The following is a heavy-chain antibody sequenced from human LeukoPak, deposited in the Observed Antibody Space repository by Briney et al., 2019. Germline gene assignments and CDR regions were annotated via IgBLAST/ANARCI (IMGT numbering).Heavy chain of an antibody. J-gene: IGHJ4*02. V-gene: IGHV3-48*01. CDR2: ISSSSSTI. CDR1: GFIFSSYT. CDR3: ARDLQGREDAAVGDY. Sequence: GGSLRLSCAASGFIFSSYTMNWVRQAPGKGLEWVSYISSSSSTIYYADSVKGRFTISRDNAKNSLYLQMNSLRAEDTAVYYCARDLQGREDAAVGDYWGQGTRVIVSS. D-gene: IGHD6-19*01.